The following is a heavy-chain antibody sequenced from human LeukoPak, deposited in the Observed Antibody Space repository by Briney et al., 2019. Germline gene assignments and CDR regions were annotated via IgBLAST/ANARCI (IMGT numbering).Heavy chain of an antibody. CDR1: GGTFSSYA. Sequence: ASVKVSCKASGGTFSSYAISWVRQAPGQGLEWMGGIIPIFGTANYAQKFQGRVTITADESTSAAYMELSSLRSEDTAVYYCARVRGYYDSSGYYYLFEDYWGQGTLVTVSS. D-gene: IGHD3-22*01. CDR2: IIPIFGTA. CDR3: ARVRGYYDSSGYYYLFEDY. V-gene: IGHV1-69*13. J-gene: IGHJ4*02.